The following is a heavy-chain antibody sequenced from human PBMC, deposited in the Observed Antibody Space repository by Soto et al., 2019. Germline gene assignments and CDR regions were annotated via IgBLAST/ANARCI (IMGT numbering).Heavy chain of an antibody. V-gene: IGHV3-23*01. CDR3: AKDLGLYVWGNFYYFDY. CDR2: VIGSGDST. D-gene: IGHD3-16*01. CDR1: GFTFSTYA. Sequence: PGGSLRLSCAASGFTFSTYAMSWVRQAPGKGLEWISSVIGSGDSTYYADSVKGRFTISRDNSKNTLYLQMNSLRAEDTAVYYCAKDLGLYVWGNFYYFDYWGQGTLVTVSS. J-gene: IGHJ4*02.